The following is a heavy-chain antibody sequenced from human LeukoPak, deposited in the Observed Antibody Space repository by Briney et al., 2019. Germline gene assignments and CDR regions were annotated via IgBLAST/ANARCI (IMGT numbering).Heavy chain of an antibody. Sequence: ASVKVSCKVSGYTLTELSMHWVRQAPGKGLEWMGGFDPEDGETIYAQKFQGRVTMTEDTSTDTAYMELSSLRSEDTAVYYCATGPGGYDWHAFDIWGQGTMVTVSS. CDR2: FDPEDGET. CDR1: GYTLTELS. D-gene: IGHD5-12*01. J-gene: IGHJ3*02. V-gene: IGHV1-24*01. CDR3: ATGPGGYDWHAFDI.